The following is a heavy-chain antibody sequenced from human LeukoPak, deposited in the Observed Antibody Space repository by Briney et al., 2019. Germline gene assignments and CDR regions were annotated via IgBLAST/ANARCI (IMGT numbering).Heavy chain of an antibody. CDR1: GYTFTSYY. D-gene: IGHD6-19*01. Sequence: ASVKVSCKPSGYTFTSYYMHWVPQAPGQGLEWMGIINPTGGSTSYAQKFQGRVTMTRDTSTSTVYMELSSLRSEDTAVYYCARFDPVAGTQDWGQGTLVTVSS. CDR2: INPTGGST. CDR3: ARFDPVAGTQD. V-gene: IGHV1-46*01. J-gene: IGHJ4*02.